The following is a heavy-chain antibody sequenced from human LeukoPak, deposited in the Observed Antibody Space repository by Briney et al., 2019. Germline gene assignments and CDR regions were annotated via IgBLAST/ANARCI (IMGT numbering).Heavy chain of an antibody. CDR1: GFTFSSYG. Sequence: GGSLRLSCAASGFTFSSYGMHWVRQAPGKGLEWVAVISYDGSNKYYADSVKGRFTISRDNSKNTLYLQMNSLRAEDTAVYYCAKEYRGYSGHDSDFDYWGQGTLVTVSS. V-gene: IGHV3-30*18. CDR2: ISYDGSNK. D-gene: IGHD5-12*01. CDR3: AKEYRGYSGHDSDFDY. J-gene: IGHJ4*02.